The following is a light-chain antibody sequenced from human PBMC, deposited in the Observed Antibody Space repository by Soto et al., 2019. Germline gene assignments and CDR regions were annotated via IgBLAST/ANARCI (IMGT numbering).Light chain of an antibody. CDR2: DVS. J-gene: IGLJ1*01. Sequence: QSPLTQPASVSASPGQSITISCTGTSSDVVGYNYVSWYQHHPGKAPKLIIYDVSNRPSGVSIRFSASKSDNTASLTISGLQPEDEADYHCSSYTTSNTRQIVFGTGTKVTVL. CDR3: SSYTTSNTRQIV. CDR1: SSDVVGYNY. V-gene: IGLV2-14*03.